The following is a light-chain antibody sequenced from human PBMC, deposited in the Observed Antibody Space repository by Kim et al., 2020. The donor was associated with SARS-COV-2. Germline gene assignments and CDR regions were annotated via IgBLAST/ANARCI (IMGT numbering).Light chain of an antibody. CDR1: QSGGTR. V-gene: IGKV3-15*01. CDR2: GAA. CDR3: QQYNRWPPYI. J-gene: IGKJ2*01. Sequence: VSRGERGTLSGRASQSGGTRLAWYQPRPGQAPRLLIYGAATRANGVPARFSGSGSGTEFTLTITSQQSEDFAVYYCQQYNRWPPYIFGQGTKLEI.